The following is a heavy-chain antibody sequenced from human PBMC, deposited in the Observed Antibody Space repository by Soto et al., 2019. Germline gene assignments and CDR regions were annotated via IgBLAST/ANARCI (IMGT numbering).Heavy chain of an antibody. CDR2: IIPIFGTA. D-gene: IGHD4-17*01. V-gene: IGHV1-69*13. J-gene: IGHJ4*02. CDR3: ARDRYDYGDYPRGYFDY. Sequence: ASVKVSCKASGGTFSSYAISWVRQAPGQGLEWMGGIIPIFGTANYAQKFQGRVTITADESTSTAYMELSSLRSEDTAVYYCARDRYDYGDYPRGYFDYWGQGTLVTVSS. CDR1: GGTFSSYA.